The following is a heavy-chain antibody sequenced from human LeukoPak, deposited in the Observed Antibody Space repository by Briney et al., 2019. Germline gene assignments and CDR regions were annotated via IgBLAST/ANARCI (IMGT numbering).Heavy chain of an antibody. CDR3: ARDRSSNFDY. CDR1: GYTFTSYG. V-gene: IGHV1-18*04. D-gene: IGHD6-19*01. CDR2: ISAYNGNT. J-gene: IGHJ4*02. Sequence: GASVKVSCKASGYTFTSYGISWVRQAAGQGLEGMGWISAYNGNTNYAQKLQGRVTMTTDTSTSTAYMELRSLRSDDTVVYYCARDRSSNFDYWGQGTLVTASS.